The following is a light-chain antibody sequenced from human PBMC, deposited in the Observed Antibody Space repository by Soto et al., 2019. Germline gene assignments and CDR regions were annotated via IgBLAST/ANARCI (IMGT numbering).Light chain of an antibody. Sequence: DIQMTQSPSSLSASVGDRVTITCRASQTIYQALNWYHQKPGKAPRLLISSATALQLGFPLRFSGSGYGAEFTRIIRSLDPEDFGPYYCQQRFTSMYTFGHGTKVDV. CDR3: QQRFTSMYT. V-gene: IGKV1-39*01. CDR1: QTIYQA. CDR2: SAT. J-gene: IGKJ3*01.